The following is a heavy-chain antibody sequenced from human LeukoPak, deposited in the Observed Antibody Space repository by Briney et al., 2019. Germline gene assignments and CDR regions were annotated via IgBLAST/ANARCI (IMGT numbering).Heavy chain of an antibody. CDR3: AKESPYTSPRNYYFDY. D-gene: IGHD2-2*02. CDR2: ISGNGGAT. V-gene: IGHV3-23*01. Sequence: RSGGSLRLSCAASGFPFSNYAMSWVRQAPGKGLEWVSAISGNGGATYYTDSVKGRFAISRDNSRNTVDLQMHNLRADDTAIYYCAKESPYTSPRNYYFDYWGQGALVTVSS. CDR1: GFPFSNYA. J-gene: IGHJ4*02.